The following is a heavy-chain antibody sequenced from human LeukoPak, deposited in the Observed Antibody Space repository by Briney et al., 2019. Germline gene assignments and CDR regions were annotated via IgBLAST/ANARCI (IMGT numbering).Heavy chain of an antibody. Sequence: SETLSLTCTVSGDSITSSSYYWEWIRQPPGKGLEWIGSTFYSGSTYYNPSLKSRVTISVDTSKNQFSLKLSSVTAADTAVYYCARPFSPYSSSPYDYWGQGTLVTVSS. J-gene: IGHJ4*02. D-gene: IGHD6-13*01. CDR1: GDSITSSSYY. CDR3: ARPFSPYSSSPYDY. V-gene: IGHV4-39*01. CDR2: TFYSGST.